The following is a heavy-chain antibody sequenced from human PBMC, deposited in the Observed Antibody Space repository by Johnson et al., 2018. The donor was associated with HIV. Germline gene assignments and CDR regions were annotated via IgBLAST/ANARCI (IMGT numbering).Heavy chain of an antibody. J-gene: IGHJ3*02. CDR1: GFTFSSYA. Sequence: QVQLVESGGGVVQPGRSLRLSCAASGFTFSSYAMHWVRQAPGKGLEWVAVISYDGSNKYYADSVKGRFTISKDNSKNTLYLHMNSLRAEDTAVFYCTRDSLMQVIRFGAFDIWGQGTMVSVSS. D-gene: IGHD3-16*01. V-gene: IGHV3-30*04. CDR2: ISYDGSNK. CDR3: TRDSLMQVIRFGAFDI.